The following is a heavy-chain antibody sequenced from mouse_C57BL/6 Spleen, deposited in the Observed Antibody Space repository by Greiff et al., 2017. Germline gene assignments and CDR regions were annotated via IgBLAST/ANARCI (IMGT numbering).Heavy chain of an antibody. CDR3: ARSGDSRGSEAMDY. D-gene: IGHD3-2*01. J-gene: IGHJ4*01. Sequence: QVQLQQSGPELVKPGASVKISCKASGYAFSSSWMNWVKQRPGKGLEWIGRIYPGDGDTNYNGKFKGKATLTADKSSSTAYMQLSSLTSEDAAVYFCARSGDSRGSEAMDYWGPGTTVTVSS. CDR1: GYAFSSSW. V-gene: IGHV1-82*01. CDR2: IYPGDGDT.